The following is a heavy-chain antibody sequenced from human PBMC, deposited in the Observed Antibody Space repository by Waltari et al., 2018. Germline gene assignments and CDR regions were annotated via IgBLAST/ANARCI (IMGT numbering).Heavy chain of an antibody. D-gene: IGHD3-9*01. CDR3: ATLGGFYDTWTGYSDF. CDR1: GYFFNEYY. J-gene: IGHJ4*02. CDR2: VVPEHVET. V-gene: IGHV1-69-2*01. Sequence: EVQLVQSGAELKKPGTTVKISCKVSGYFFNEYYIHWVQQAPGKGVEWMGLVVPEHVETKYAEKFQGRVTITADKSPDTAYMELSSLRSDDTAVYYCATLGGFYDTWTGYSDFWGQGTLVTVSS.